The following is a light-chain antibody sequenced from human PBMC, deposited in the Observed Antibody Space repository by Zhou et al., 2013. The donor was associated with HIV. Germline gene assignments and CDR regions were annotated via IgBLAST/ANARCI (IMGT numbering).Light chain of an antibody. CDR1: QSVSSNY. CDR3: QQYGGSPTWT. J-gene: IGKJ1*01. CDR2: GAS. V-gene: IGKV3-20*01. Sequence: EIVLTQSPGTLSLSPGERATLSCRASQSVSSNYLAWYQQKPGQAPRLLIYGASSRATGIPDRFSGSGSGTDFTLTISRLETEDFAVYYCQQYGGSPTWTFGQGTKVEIK.